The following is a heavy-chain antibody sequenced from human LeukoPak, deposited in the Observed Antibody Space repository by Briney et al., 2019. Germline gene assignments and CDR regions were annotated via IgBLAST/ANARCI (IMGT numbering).Heavy chain of an antibody. CDR1: GYTFTSYD. CDR2: MNPNSGNT. Sequence: ASVKVSCKASGYTFTSYDINWVRQATGQGLEWMGWMNPNSGNTGYAQRFQGRVTMTRNTSISTAYMELSSLRSEDTAVYYCARGGSHSYSYYYYYYMDVWGKGTTVTVSS. J-gene: IGHJ6*03. V-gene: IGHV1-8*01. CDR3: ARGGSHSYSYYYYYYMDV. D-gene: IGHD1-26*01.